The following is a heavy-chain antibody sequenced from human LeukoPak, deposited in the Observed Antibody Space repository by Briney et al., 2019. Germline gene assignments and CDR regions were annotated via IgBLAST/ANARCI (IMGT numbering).Heavy chain of an antibody. D-gene: IGHD2-2*01. CDR2: ISSSGSTI. J-gene: IGHJ4*02. Sequence: GGSLRLSCAASGFTFSDYYMSWIRQAPGKGLEWVSYISSSGSTIYYADSVKGRFTISRDNAKNSLYLQMNSLRAEDTAVYYCAGAVVPAANFDYWGQGTLVTVSS. V-gene: IGHV3-11*04. CDR1: GFTFSDYY. CDR3: AGAVVPAANFDY.